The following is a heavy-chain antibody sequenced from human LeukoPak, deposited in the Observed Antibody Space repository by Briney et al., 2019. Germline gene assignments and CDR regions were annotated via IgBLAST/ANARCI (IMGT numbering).Heavy chain of an antibody. CDR2: IIPILGIA. V-gene: IGHV1-69*04. CDR1: GCTFSSYA. CDR3: ARSYDSSGFTDY. D-gene: IGHD3-22*01. Sequence: SVKVSCKASGCTFSSYAISWVRQAPGQGLEWMGRIIPILGIANYAQKFQGRVTITADKSTSTAYMELSSLRSEDTAVYYCARSYDSSGFTDYWGQGTLVTVSS. J-gene: IGHJ4*02.